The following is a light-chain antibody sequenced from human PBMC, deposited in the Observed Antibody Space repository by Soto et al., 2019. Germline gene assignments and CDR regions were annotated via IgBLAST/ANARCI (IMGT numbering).Light chain of an antibody. CDR1: QSISAW. CDR3: QRYDSLRT. CDR2: GAS. V-gene: IGKV1-5*01. Sequence: DIQMTQSPSTLSASVGDSVSMNCRASQSISAWLAWYQQKPGQAPRLLIYGASNRATGIPDRFSGGASATYFTPTITRLDPEYFAMYYRQRYDSLRTFGQGTKVDIK. J-gene: IGKJ1*01.